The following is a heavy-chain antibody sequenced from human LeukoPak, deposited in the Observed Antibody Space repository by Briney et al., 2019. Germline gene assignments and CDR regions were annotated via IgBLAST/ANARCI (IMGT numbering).Heavy chain of an antibody. CDR3: ARRRWAAAGALGY. CDR2: INHSGST. J-gene: IGHJ4*02. D-gene: IGHD6-13*01. CDR1: GGSFSGYY. Sequence: PSETLSLTCAVYGGSFSGYYWSWIRQPPGKGLEWIGEINHSGSTNYNPSLKSRVTISVDTSKNQFSLKLSSVTAADTAVYYCARRRWAAAGALGYWGQGTLVTVSS. V-gene: IGHV4-34*01.